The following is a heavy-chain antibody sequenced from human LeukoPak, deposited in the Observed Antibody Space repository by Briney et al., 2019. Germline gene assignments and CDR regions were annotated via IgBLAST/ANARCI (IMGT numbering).Heavy chain of an antibody. Sequence: SETPSLTCTVSGGSISSGDYYWSWIRQPPGKGLEWIGYIYYSGSTNYNPSLKSRVTISVDTSKNQFSLKLSSVTAADTAVYYCARLHSSGLDYYFDYWGQGTLVTVSS. D-gene: IGHD6-19*01. V-gene: IGHV4-61*08. J-gene: IGHJ4*02. CDR1: GGSISSGDYY. CDR3: ARLHSSGLDYYFDY. CDR2: IYYSGST.